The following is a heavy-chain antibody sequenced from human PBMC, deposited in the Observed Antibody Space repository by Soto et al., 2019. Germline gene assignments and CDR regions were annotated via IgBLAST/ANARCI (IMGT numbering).Heavy chain of an antibody. CDR1: GFTVSSNY. CDR2: IYSGGTT. J-gene: IGHJ3*02. V-gene: IGHV3-53*01. D-gene: IGHD1-7*01. CDR3: ARRELDAFDI. Sequence: EVQLVESGGGLMQPGGSLRLSCAASGFTVSSNYMSWVRQAPGKGLEWISIIYSGGTTYYADSVKGRFTISRDNSKNTLCLQMTSLRAEDSAVSYCARRELDAFDIWGQGTMVTVSS.